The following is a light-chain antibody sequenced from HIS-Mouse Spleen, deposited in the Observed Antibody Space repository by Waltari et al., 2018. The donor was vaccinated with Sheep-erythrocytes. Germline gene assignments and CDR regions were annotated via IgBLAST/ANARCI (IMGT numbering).Light chain of an antibody. Sequence: QSALTQPASVSGSPGQSITIPFPGTSSDVGSYNLVSWYQQHPGKAPKLMIYEGSKRPSGVSNRFSGSKSGNTASLTISGLQAEDEADYYCCSYAGSSTLVFGGGTKLTVL. V-gene: IGLV2-23*01. CDR3: CSYAGSSTLV. J-gene: IGLJ2*01. CDR1: SSDVGSYNL. CDR2: EGS.